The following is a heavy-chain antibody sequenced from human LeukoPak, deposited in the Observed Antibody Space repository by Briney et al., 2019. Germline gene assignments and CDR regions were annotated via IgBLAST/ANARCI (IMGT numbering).Heavy chain of an antibody. Sequence: SETLSLTCAVYGGSFSGYYWSWVRQPPGKGLEWIGEINHSGSTNYNPSLKSRVTISVDTSKNQFSLKLSSVTAADTAVYYCARGGEEFGELLDNWFDPWGQGTLVTVSS. V-gene: IGHV4-34*01. J-gene: IGHJ5*02. CDR3: ARGGEEFGELLDNWFDP. D-gene: IGHD3-10*01. CDR1: GGSFSGYY. CDR2: INHSGST.